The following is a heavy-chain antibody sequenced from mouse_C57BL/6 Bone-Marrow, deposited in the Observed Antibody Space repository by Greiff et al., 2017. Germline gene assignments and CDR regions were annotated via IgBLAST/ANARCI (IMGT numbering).Heavy chain of an antibody. CDR2: ISRGSSTI. J-gene: IGHJ3*01. CDR1: GFTFSASA. D-gene: IGHD2-4*01. Sequence: EVKLQESGGGLVKPGGSLKLSCAASGFTFSASAMHWVSQAPEKGLEWVAYISRGSSTIYYAVTVKGRFTIPRDNATNTLFVQLTSLRSEDTAMYYCARWDCDYEDAGFAYWGQGTLVTVSA. CDR3: ARWDCDYEDAGFAY. V-gene: IGHV5-17*01.